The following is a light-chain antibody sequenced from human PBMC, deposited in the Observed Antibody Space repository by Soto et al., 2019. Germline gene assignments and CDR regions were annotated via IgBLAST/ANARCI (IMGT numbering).Light chain of an antibody. CDR3: QQYGSSGT. Sequence: EIVLMQSPGTLSLSPGERATLSCRASQSMTRTYIAWYQKKPGQAPRLLIYAASIRAPGIPDKFSGTGSGTDYSLTIDRLEPEDFAVYYCQQYGSSGTFGQGTKV. CDR1: QSMTRTY. CDR2: AAS. V-gene: IGKV3-20*01. J-gene: IGKJ1*01.